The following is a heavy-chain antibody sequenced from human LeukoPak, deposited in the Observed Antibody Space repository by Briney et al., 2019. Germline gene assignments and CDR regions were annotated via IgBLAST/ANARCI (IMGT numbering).Heavy chain of an antibody. CDR1: GFTFSSYA. V-gene: IGHV3-64D*06. Sequence: GGSLRLSCSASGFTFSSYAMYWVRQAPGKGLEYVSAISSNVVSTYYADSVKGRSTISRDNSKNTLYLQMTSLRDEDTAVYYCVKKAVGGAKGWFDPWGQGTLVTVSS. CDR3: VKKAVGGAKGWFDP. J-gene: IGHJ5*02. D-gene: IGHD1-26*01. CDR2: ISSNVVST.